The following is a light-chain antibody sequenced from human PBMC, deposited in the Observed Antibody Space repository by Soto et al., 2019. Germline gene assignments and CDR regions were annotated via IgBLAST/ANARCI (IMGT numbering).Light chain of an antibody. Sequence: DVQLTQSPSDLSASVGDTVTITCRASQALSNYLAWYQQKLGKAPDLLIYSASTLQSGVPSRFSGSGSETEFSLTIRALQPEDFATYYCQQLSRYPLTFGGGTKVDNK. V-gene: IGKV1-9*01. J-gene: IGKJ4*01. CDR2: SAS. CDR1: QALSNY. CDR3: QQLSRYPLT.